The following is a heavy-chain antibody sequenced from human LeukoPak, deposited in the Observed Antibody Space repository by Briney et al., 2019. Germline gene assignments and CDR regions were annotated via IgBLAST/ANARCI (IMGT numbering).Heavy chain of an antibody. J-gene: IGHJ4*02. Sequence: GSSVKVSCKASGGTFSSYAISWVRQAPGQGLEWMGRIIPIFGTANYAQKFQGRVTITTDESTSTAYMELSSVRSEDTAVYYCASTRANPIANRWLFDYWGQGTLVTVSS. CDR3: ASTRANPIANRWLFDY. D-gene: IGHD5-24*01. CDR1: GGTFSSYA. V-gene: IGHV1-69*05. CDR2: IIPIFGTA.